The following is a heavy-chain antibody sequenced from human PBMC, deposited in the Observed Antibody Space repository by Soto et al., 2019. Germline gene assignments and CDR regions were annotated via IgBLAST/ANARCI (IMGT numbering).Heavy chain of an antibody. Sequence: EVQLVESGGGLVQPGGSLRLSCAASGFTFSSYWMSWVRQAPGKGLEWVANIKQDGSEKYYVDSVKGRFTISRDNAKNSLYLQMNSLRAEDTAVYYWARDPSVVVVAATPYYYYGMDVWGQGTTVTVSS. J-gene: IGHJ6*02. CDR3: ARDPSVVVVAATPYYYYGMDV. CDR2: IKQDGSEK. V-gene: IGHV3-7*01. D-gene: IGHD2-15*01. CDR1: GFTFSSYW.